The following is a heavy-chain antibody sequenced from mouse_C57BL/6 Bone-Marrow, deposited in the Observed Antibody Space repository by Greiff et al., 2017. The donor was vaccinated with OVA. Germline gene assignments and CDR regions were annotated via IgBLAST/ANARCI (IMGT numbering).Heavy chain of an antibody. CDR1: GYAFSSYW. V-gene: IGHV1-80*01. CDR2: IYPGDGDT. J-gene: IGHJ2*01. CDR3: ARDYGSSWDY. D-gene: IGHD1-1*01. Sequence: QVHVKQSGAELVKPGASVKISCKASGYAFSSYWMNWVKQRPGKGLEWIGQIYPGDGDTNYNGKFKGKATLTADKSSSTAYMQLSSLTSEDSAVYFCARDYGSSWDYWGQGTTLTVSS.